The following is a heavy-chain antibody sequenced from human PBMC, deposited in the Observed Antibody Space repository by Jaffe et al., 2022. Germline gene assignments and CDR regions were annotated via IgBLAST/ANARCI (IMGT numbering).Heavy chain of an antibody. V-gene: IGHV2-26*01. CDR3: ARISNYYDYIWGSYRSLYYFDY. CDR1: GFSLSNARMG. CDR2: IFSNDEK. J-gene: IGHJ4*02. D-gene: IGHD3-16*02. Sequence: QVTLKESGPVLVKPTETLTLTCTVSGFSLSNARMGVSWIRQPPGKALEWLAHIFSNDEKSYSTSLKSRLTISKDTSKSQVVLTMTNMDPVDTATYYCARISNYYDYIWGSYRSLYYFDYWGQGTLVTVSS.